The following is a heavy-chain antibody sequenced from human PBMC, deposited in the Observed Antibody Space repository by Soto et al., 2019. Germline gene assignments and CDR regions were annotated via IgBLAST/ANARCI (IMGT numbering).Heavy chain of an antibody. CDR1: GGSISSSRCH. D-gene: IGHD5-12*01. Sequence: SETLSLTCTVSGGSISSSRCHWGWIRQPPGKGLEWIASIKYSGTTFYNPSLKSRVTLSVDTSKNQFALKLSSVTAADTAMYYCARAGVATIYPGNNWFDPWGQGTMVT. CDR2: IKYSGTT. CDR3: ARAGVATIYPGNNWFDP. J-gene: IGHJ5*02. V-gene: IGHV4-39*01.